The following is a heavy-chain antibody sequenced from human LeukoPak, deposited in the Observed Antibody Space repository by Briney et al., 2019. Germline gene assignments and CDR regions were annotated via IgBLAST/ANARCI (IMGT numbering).Heavy chain of an antibody. D-gene: IGHD3-16*01. CDR3: ASAHYDPLRLDY. V-gene: IGHV4-59*01. CDR2: ISDTGST. CDR1: GDSISTYY. J-gene: IGHJ4*02. Sequence: SETLSLTCAVSGDSISTYYWSWIRQPPGKGLEWIGCISDTGSTNQNPSLKSRVTISVDTSKNQFSLKLSSVTAADTAVYYCASAHYDPLRLDYWGQGTLVTVSS.